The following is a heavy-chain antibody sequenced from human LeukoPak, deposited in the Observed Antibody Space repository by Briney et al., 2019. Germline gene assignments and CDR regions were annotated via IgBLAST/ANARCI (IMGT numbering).Heavy chain of an antibody. D-gene: IGHD2/OR15-2a*01. CDR3: ARASMPNYYYYYMDV. CDR2: IYHSGST. J-gene: IGHJ6*03. CDR1: GGSINSGDYY. Sequence: PSQTLSLTCTVSGGSINSGDYYWNWIRQPPGKGLEWIGYIYHSGSTNYNPSLKSRVTISVDTSKNQFSLKLSSVTAADTAVYYCARASMPNYYYYYMDVWGKGTTVTVSS. V-gene: IGHV4-30-2*01.